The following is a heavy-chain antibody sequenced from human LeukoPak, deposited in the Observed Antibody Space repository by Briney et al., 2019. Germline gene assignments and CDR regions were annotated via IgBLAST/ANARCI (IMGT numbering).Heavy chain of an antibody. CDR3: ASGRLNYFYAMDI. V-gene: IGHV3-20*04. J-gene: IGHJ6*02. Sequence: PGGSLRLSCAASGFTFDDYGMSWVRQAPGKGLEWVCGINWNGGSTGYADSVKGRFTISRDNSKNTLYLQMNSPRAEDTAVYYCASGRLNYFYAMDIWGQGTTVTVSS. CDR2: INWNGGST. CDR1: GFTFDDYG.